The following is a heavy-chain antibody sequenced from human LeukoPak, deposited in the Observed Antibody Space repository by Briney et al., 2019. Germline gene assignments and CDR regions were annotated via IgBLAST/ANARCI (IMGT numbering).Heavy chain of an antibody. Sequence: GGSLRLSCTASAFTFGDYTMSWVRQAPGKGLEWVGRIKSKTDGGTTDYAAPVKGRFTISRDDSKNTLYLQMNSLKTEDTAVYYCTLRYARRWGQGTLVTVSS. CDR2: IKSKTDGGTT. J-gene: IGHJ4*02. CDR3: TLRYARR. D-gene: IGHD3-9*01. CDR1: AFTFGDYT. V-gene: IGHV3-15*01.